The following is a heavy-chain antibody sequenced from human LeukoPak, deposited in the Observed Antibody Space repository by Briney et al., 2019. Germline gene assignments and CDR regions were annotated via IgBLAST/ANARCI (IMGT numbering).Heavy chain of an antibody. CDR3: ARDSGYYDSSGYFYYYYMDV. CDR1: GFTFSSYI. Sequence: PGGSLRLSCAASGFTFSSYIMNWVRQAPGKGLEWVSYISSSSSTIYYADSVKGRFTISRDNAKNSLYLQMNSLRAEDTAVYYCARDSGYYDSSGYFYYYYMDVWGKGTTVTVSS. CDR2: ISSSSSTI. D-gene: IGHD3-22*01. V-gene: IGHV3-48*01. J-gene: IGHJ6*03.